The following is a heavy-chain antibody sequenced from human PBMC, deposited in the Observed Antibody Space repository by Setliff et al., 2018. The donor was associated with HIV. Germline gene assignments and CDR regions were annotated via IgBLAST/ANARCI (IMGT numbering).Heavy chain of an antibody. CDR2: IKQDGSEK. D-gene: IGHD6-6*01. J-gene: IGHJ4*02. Sequence: GGSLRLSCAASGFTFSSHWMSWIRQAPGKGLEWVASIKQDGSEKYFVDSVKGRFTISRDNINNFLYLQMNSLRAEDTAVYYCAGSRGYFVQADWGQGTLVTVSS. CDR3: AGSRGYFVQAD. V-gene: IGHV3-7*01. CDR1: GFTFSSHW.